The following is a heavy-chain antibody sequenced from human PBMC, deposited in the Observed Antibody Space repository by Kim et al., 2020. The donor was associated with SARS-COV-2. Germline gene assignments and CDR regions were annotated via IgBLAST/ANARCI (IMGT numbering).Heavy chain of an antibody. Sequence: GGSLRLSCAASGFTFSSYEMNWVRQAPGKGLEWVSYISSSGSTIYYADSVKGRFTISRDNAKNSLYLQMNSLRAEDTAVYYCARNHIVGAPIDYWGQGTLVTVSS. V-gene: IGHV3-48*03. CDR2: ISSSGSTI. D-gene: IGHD1-26*01. CDR1: GFTFSSYE. J-gene: IGHJ4*02. CDR3: ARNHIVGAPIDY.